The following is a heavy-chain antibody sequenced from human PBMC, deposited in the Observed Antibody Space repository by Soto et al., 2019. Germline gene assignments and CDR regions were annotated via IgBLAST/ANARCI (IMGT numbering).Heavy chain of an antibody. CDR3: ARAPHRVTTITGSFDY. D-gene: IGHD4-17*01. V-gene: IGHV3-9*01. Sequence: SLRLSCAASGFKFDDYAMHWVRQAPGKGLEWVSGISWSGEKIGYADSVKGRFTISRDNAENSLYLQMNSLRTEDTALYYCARAPHRVTTITGSFDYWGQGTPVTVSS. CDR1: GFKFDDYA. J-gene: IGHJ4*02. CDR2: ISWSGEKI.